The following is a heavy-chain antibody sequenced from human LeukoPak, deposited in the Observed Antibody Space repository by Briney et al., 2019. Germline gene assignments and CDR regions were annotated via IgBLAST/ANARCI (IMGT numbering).Heavy chain of an antibody. CDR2: IYYSGST. V-gene: IGHV4-59*08. J-gene: IGHJ4*02. CDR1: GGSISSYY. CDR3: ARMVRRLERLKIGRGSDYATGYYFDY. Sequence: SETLSLTCTVSGGSISSYYWSWIRQPPGKGLEWIGYIYYSGSTNYNPSLKSRVTISVDTSKNQFSLKLSSVTAADTAVYYCARMVRRLERLKIGRGSDYATGYYFDYWGQGTLVTVSS. D-gene: IGHD4-17*01.